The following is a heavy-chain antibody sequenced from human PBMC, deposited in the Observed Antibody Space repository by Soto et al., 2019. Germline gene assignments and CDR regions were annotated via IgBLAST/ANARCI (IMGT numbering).Heavy chain of an antibody. Sequence: GGSLRLSCSASGFTFSSYGMHWVRQAPGKGLEWVAVIWYDGSNKYYADSVKGRFTISRDNSKNTLYLQMNSLRAEDTAVYYCARNRWDYYDSSGYYYWGQGTLVTVSS. D-gene: IGHD3-22*01. J-gene: IGHJ4*02. V-gene: IGHV3-33*01. CDR2: IWYDGSNK. CDR1: GFTFSSYG. CDR3: ARNRWDYYDSSGYYY.